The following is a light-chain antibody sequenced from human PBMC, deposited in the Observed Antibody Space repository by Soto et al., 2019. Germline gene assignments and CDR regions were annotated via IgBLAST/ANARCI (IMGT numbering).Light chain of an antibody. V-gene: IGLV2-14*01. CDR3: SSYTSSSIDYV. CDR1: SSDVGGYNY. Sequence: QSALTQPASVSGSPGQSITISCTGTSSDVGGYNYVSWYQQHPGKDPKLMIYEVSNRPSGVSNRFSGSKSGNTASLTNSGLQAEDEADYYCSSYTSSSIDYVFGTGTKLTVL. CDR2: EVS. J-gene: IGLJ1*01.